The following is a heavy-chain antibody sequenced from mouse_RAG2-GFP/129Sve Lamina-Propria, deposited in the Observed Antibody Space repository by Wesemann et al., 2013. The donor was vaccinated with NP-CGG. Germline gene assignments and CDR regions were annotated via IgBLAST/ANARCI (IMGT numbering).Heavy chain of an antibody. CDR1: GYTFTSYW. D-gene: IGHD4-1*01. V-gene: IGHV1-69*01. CDR3: ARLTGTGWYFDG. CDR2: IDPSDSYT. J-gene: IGHJ1*03. Sequence: QVQLQQPGAELVMPGASVKLSCKASGYTFTSYWMHWVKQRPGQGLEWIGEIDPSDSYTNYNQKFKGKATLTVDKSSSTAYMQLSSLTSEDSAVYYCARLTGTGWYFDGLGHRDHGHRLL.